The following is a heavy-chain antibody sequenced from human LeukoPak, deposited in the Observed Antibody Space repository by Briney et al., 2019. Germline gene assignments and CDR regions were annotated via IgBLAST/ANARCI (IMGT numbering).Heavy chain of an antibody. D-gene: IGHD4-23*01. V-gene: IGHV3-74*01. Sequence: PGGSLRLSCAASGFTFSNYWMHWVRQVPGKGLVWVSRINVDGSVKIYADSVKGRFTISRDNAKHTVSLQMTSLRAEDTAVYYCVRDLILVDTPGDDFDYWGQGALVTVSS. CDR3: VRDLILVDTPGDDFDY. J-gene: IGHJ4*02. CDR2: INVDGSVK. CDR1: GFTFSNYW.